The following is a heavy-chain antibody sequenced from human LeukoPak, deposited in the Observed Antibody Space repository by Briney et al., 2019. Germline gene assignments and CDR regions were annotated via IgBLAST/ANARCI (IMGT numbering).Heavy chain of an antibody. CDR2: ISWNSGSI. CDR1: GFTFDDYA. Sequence: PGRSLRLSCVASGFTFDDYAMHWVRQAPGKGLEWVSGISWNSGSIGYADSVKGRFTISRDNAKNSLYLQMNSLRAEDTALYYCAKDSYGSGSYSWFDPWGQGTLVTVSS. CDR3: AKDSYGSGSYSWFDP. D-gene: IGHD3-10*01. J-gene: IGHJ5*02. V-gene: IGHV3-9*01.